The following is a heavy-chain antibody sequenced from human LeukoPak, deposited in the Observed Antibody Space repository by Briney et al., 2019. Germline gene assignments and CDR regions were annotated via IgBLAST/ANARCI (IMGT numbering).Heavy chain of an antibody. J-gene: IGHJ4*02. CDR3: AKVTYGSGTYGAFDY. D-gene: IGHD3-10*01. CDR1: GFTFSSYG. CDR2: ISGSGGST. Sequence: GGSLRLSCAASGFTFSSYGMSWVRQAPGKGLEWVSAISGSGGSTYYADSVKGRFTISRDNFKNTLYLQMNSLRAEDTAVYYCAKVTYGSGTYGAFDYWGQGTLVTVSS. V-gene: IGHV3-23*01.